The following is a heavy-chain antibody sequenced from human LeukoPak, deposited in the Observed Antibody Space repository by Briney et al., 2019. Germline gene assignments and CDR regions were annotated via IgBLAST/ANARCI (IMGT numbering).Heavy chain of an antibody. J-gene: IGHJ4*02. CDR2: ISYDGSNK. CDR1: GFTFSSYG. Sequence: GGSLRLSCAASGFTFSSYGMHWVRQAPGKGLEWVAVISYDGSNKYYADSVKGRFTISRDNSKNTLYLQMNSLRGEDTAVYYCAKDPGKFWSGHDYWGQGTLVTVSS. V-gene: IGHV3-30*18. D-gene: IGHD3-3*01. CDR3: AKDPGKFWSGHDY.